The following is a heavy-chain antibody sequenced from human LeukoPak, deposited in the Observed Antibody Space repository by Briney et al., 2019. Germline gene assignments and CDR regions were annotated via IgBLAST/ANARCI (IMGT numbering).Heavy chain of an antibody. CDR1: GYTFTGYY. CDR2: INPNSGGT. CDR3: ARVGDGLNDAFDI. D-gene: IGHD5-24*01. J-gene: IGHJ3*02. V-gene: IGHV1-2*06. Sequence: ASVKVSCKASGYTFTGYYMHWVRQAPGQGLEWMGRINPNSGGTNYAQKFQGRVTMTRDTSITTAYMELSRLRSDDTAVYYCARVGDGLNDAFDIWGQGTMVTVSS.